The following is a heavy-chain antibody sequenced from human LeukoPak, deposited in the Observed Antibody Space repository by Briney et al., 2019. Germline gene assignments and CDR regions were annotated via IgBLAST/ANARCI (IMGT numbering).Heavy chain of an antibody. J-gene: IGHJ4*02. Sequence: GASVKVSCKASGYTFTSYYMHWVRQAPGQGLEWMGIINPSGGSTSYAQKLQGRVTMTTDTSTSTAYMELRSLRSDDTAVYYCARGTRTDYWGQGTLVTVSS. CDR3: ARGTRTDY. CDR2: INPSGGST. V-gene: IGHV1-46*01. CDR1: GYTFTSYY.